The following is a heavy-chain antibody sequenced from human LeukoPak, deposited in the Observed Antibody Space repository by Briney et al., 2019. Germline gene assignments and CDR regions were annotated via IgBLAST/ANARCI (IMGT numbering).Heavy chain of an antibody. CDR1: GFIFSSYG. CDR2: ISYDGSNK. Sequence: GRSLRLSCAASGFIFSSYGMHWVRQAPGKGLEWVAVISYDGSNKYYADSVKGRFTISRDNSKNTLYLQMNSLRAEDTAVYYCAKGLLHDPSWFDPWGQGTLVTVSS. J-gene: IGHJ5*02. V-gene: IGHV3-30*18. D-gene: IGHD3-3*01. CDR3: AKGLLHDPSWFDP.